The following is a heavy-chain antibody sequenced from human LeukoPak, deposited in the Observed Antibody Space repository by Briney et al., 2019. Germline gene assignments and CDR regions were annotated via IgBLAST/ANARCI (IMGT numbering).Heavy chain of an antibody. V-gene: IGHV3-23*01. Sequence: PGGSLRLSCAASGFTFSSYAMSWVRQAPGKGLEWVSAISASGGSTYYADSVKGRFTISRDNSKTTLYLQMNSLRAEDTAVYYCAMYGDRLFDYWGQGTLVTVSS. J-gene: IGHJ4*02. D-gene: IGHD4-17*01. CDR3: AMYGDRLFDY. CDR1: GFTFSSYA. CDR2: ISASGGST.